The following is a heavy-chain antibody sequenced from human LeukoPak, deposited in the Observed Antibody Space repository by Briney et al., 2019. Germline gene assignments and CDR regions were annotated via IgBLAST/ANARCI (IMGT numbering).Heavy chain of an antibody. D-gene: IGHD3-10*01. J-gene: IGHJ4*02. CDR3: ARYMSGSYLWDF. V-gene: IGHV1-2*02. CDR2: IHCNSGVT. Sequence: GASVKVSCKASGYTFTSYGISWVRQAPGQGLEWMGWIHCNSGVTRYAQKFQGRVTVTRDTSINTAYMELSRLTSDDTAVYYCARYMSGSYLWDFWGQGTLVTVSS. CDR1: GYTFTSYG.